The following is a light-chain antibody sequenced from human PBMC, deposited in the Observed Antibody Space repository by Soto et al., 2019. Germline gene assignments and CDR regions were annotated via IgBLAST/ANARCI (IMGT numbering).Light chain of an antibody. CDR1: QSVRNSY. V-gene: IGKV3-20*01. CDR2: GAS. CDR3: QQYGGSPYT. J-gene: IGKJ2*01. Sequence: EILLTQSPGTLSLSPGERATLFCRASQSVRNSYLAWYQQKPGQAPRLLIYGASGRDTGIPDRFSGSGSGTDFTLTISRLEPEDFAVYYCQQYGGSPYTFGQGTKLEI.